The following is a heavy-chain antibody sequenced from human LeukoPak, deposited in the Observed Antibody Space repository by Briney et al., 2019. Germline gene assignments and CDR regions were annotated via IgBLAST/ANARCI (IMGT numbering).Heavy chain of an antibody. V-gene: IGHV1-24*01. CDR3: VTDPYTTTDDNNFEPQGAY. CDR1: GYTLSRLS. CDR2: FDPEDGET. J-gene: IGHJ4*02. D-gene: IGHD5-24*01. Sequence: ASVKVSCKAPGYTLSRLSIHWVRQPSGKGLEWMGAFDPEDGETIYAQEFQGRATMTTDTSADTAYMELSSLTSDDTAVYYCVTDPYTTTDDNNFEPQGAYWGQGTLVTVSS.